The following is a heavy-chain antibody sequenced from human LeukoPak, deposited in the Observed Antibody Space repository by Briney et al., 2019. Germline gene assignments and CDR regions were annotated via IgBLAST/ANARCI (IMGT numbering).Heavy chain of an antibody. Sequence: SETLSLTCAVYGGSFSGYYWSWIRQPPGKGLEWIGEINHSGSTNYNPSLKSRVTISVDTSKNQFSLKLSSVTAADTAVYYCARLAYIVVEPTAFDSWGQGILVTVSS. CDR3: ARLAYIVVEPTAFDS. CDR2: INHSGST. CDR1: GGSFSGYY. D-gene: IGHD2-2*01. V-gene: IGHV4-34*01. J-gene: IGHJ4*02.